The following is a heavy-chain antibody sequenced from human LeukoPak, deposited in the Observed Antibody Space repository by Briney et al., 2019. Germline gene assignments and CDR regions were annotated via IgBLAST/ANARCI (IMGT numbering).Heavy chain of an antibody. Sequence: PGTSLRLTCAASGFTFSHFAMHWVRQAPGKGLEWVAVIWNDGSEKYYAESVKGRFTISRDNFRNTVSLQMNSLQTGDTAMYFCAKDAQRGLDYSNSLEHWGQGPLVTVS. D-gene: IGHD4-11*01. CDR1: GFTFSHFA. CDR2: IWNDGSEK. CDR3: AKDAQRGLDYSNSLEH. J-gene: IGHJ4*02. V-gene: IGHV3-33*06.